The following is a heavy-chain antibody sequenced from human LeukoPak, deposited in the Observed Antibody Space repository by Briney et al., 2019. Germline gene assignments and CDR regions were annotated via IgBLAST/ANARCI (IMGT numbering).Heavy chain of an antibody. D-gene: IGHD3-10*01. Sequence: GGSLRLSCAASGLTFSNYAMCWVRQASGKGLEWVSVISGSGDSTHYADSVKGRFTISRDNSKNTLYLQMNSLRVEDTAVYYCAIRFGELYSYYYGMDVWGQGTTVTVSS. CDR2: ISGSGDST. V-gene: IGHV3-23*01. J-gene: IGHJ6*02. CDR3: AIRFGELYSYYYGMDV. CDR1: GLTFSNYA.